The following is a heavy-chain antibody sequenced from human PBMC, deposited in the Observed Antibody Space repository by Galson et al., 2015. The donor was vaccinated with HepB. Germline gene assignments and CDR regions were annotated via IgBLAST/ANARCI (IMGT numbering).Heavy chain of an antibody. D-gene: IGHD5-24*01. J-gene: IGHJ4*02. V-gene: IGHV1-18*01. Sequence: SVKVSCKASGYTFTSYGISWVRQAPGQGLEWMGWISAYNGNTNYAQKLQGRVTMTTDTSTSTAYMELRSLRSDDTAVYYCARLDGYNWEAHFDYWGQGTLVTVSS. CDR2: ISAYNGNT. CDR3: ARLDGYNWEAHFDY. CDR1: GYTFTSYG.